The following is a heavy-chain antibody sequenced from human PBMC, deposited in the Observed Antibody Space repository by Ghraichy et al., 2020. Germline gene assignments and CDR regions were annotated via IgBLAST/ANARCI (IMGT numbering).Heavy chain of an antibody. V-gene: IGHV3-23*01. CDR2: ISGSGGST. CDR1: GFTFSSYA. J-gene: IGHJ4*02. Sequence: RGSLRLSCAASGFTFSSYAMSWVRQAPGKGLEWVSAISGSGGSTYYADSVKGRFTISRDNSKNTLYLQMNSLRAEDTAVYYCAKDDLTVVVASTPYYFDYWGQGTLVTVSS. D-gene: IGHD2-15*01. CDR3: AKDDLTVVVASTPYYFDY.